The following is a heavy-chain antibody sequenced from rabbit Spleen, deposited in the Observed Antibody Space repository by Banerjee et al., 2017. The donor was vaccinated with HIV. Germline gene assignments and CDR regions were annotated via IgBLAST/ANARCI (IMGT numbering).Heavy chain of an antibody. CDR1: GFTLSSYW. J-gene: IGHJ4*01. D-gene: IGHD1-1*01. CDR2: IYTGSSGST. V-gene: IGHV1S45*01. CDR3: ARCDSGYYIPFNL. Sequence: QEQLEESGGDLVKPEGSLTLTCTASGFTLSSYWMCWVRQAPGKGLEWIACIYTGSSGSTGYASWAKGRFTISKTSSTTVTLQMTSLTAADTATYFCARCDSGYYIPFNLWGQGTLVTVS.